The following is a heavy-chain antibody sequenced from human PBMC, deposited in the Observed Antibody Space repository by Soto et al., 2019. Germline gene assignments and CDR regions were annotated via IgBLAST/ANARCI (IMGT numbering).Heavy chain of an antibody. CDR3: ARDRVESGYPEYFQH. V-gene: IGHV3-53*01. D-gene: IGHD3-22*01. CDR2: IYSGGST. CDR1: GFTVSSNY. J-gene: IGHJ1*01. Sequence: EVQLVESGGGLIQPGGSLRLSCAASGFTVSSNYMSWVRQAPGKGLEWVSVIYSGGSTYYADSVKGRFTISRDNSKNTLYLQMNRLRAEDTALYYCARDRVESGYPEYFQHCGQGTLVTVSS.